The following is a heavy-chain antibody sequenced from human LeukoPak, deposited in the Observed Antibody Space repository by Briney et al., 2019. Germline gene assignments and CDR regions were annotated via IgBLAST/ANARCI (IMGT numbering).Heavy chain of an antibody. CDR2: IYYTGST. Sequence: SETLTLTCAASGVTFSRHYMHWIGQPPGKGLEWIGSIYYTGSTYYNPSLKSRVTVYVDTSKNQFSLQLTSVTAADTAAYYCASLSVHRVWVRWFYAWGQGTMVTVSS. CDR1: GVTFSRHY. D-gene: IGHD6-19*01. CDR3: ASLSVHRVWVRWFYA. V-gene: IGHV4-39*01. J-gene: IGHJ5*02.